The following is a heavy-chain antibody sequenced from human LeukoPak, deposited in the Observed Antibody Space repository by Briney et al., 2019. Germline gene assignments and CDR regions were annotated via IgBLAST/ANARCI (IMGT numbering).Heavy chain of an antibody. CDR3: ARDVVTMVRGGAVFGFDY. CDR1: GGSISSYY. J-gene: IGHJ4*02. CDR2: IYYSGST. D-gene: IGHD3-10*01. V-gene: IGHV4-59*12. Sequence: SETLSLTCTVSGGSISSYYWSWIRQPPGKGLEWIGYIYYSGSTNYNPSLKSRVTISVDTSKNQFSLKLSSVTAADTAVYYCARDVVTMVRGGAVFGFDYWGQGTLVTVSS.